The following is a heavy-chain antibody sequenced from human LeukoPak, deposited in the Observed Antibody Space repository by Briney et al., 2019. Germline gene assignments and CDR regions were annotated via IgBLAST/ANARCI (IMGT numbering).Heavy chain of an antibody. D-gene: IGHD3-22*01. V-gene: IGHV3-48*03. Sequence: GGSLRLSCAASGFTFSSYEMNWVRQARGKGLEWVSYISSSGSTIYYADSVKGRFTISRDNAKNSLYLQMNSLRAEDTAVYYCARDPTYDSSGYGAQYYFDYWGQGTLVTVSS. CDR2: ISSSGSTI. J-gene: IGHJ4*02. CDR3: ARDPTYDSSGYGAQYYFDY. CDR1: GFTFSSYE.